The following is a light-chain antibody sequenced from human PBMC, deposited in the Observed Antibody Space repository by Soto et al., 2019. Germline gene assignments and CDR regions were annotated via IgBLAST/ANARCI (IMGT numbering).Light chain of an antibody. CDR1: QSVGSD. J-gene: IGKJ5*01. Sequence: EIVVTQSPAALSVSPGERATLSFRASQSVGSDLAWYQQKPGQAPRLLIYGASTRAPGIPARFSGGGSETDFTLTISSLEPEDFAVYYCQHRMNWPITFGQGTRLEI. CDR3: QHRMNWPIT. V-gene: IGKV3-15*01. CDR2: GAS.